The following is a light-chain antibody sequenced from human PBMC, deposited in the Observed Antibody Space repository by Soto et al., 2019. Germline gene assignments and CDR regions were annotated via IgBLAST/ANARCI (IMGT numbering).Light chain of an antibody. V-gene: IGKV1-5*03. CDR2: KAS. CDR3: QQYNAYSWT. CDR1: QSIRDW. Sequence: DIQMTQSPCTLSASEGDRGSINCRARQSIRDWLAWYQQRPGKAPSLLIYKASTLEIGVPSRFSGSGSGTEFALTISSLQPDDVAIYYCQQYNAYSWTFGQGTKV. J-gene: IGKJ1*01.